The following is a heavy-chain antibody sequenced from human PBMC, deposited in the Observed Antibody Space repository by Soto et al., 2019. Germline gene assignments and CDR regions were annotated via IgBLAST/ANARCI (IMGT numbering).Heavy chain of an antibody. V-gene: IGHV3-48*02. J-gene: IGHJ6*02. CDR2: ISSSSSTI. Sequence: GGSLRLSCAASGFTFSSYSMNWVRQAPGKGLEWVSYISSSSSTIYYAASVKGQFTISRDNAKNSLYLQMNSLRDEDTAVYYCARSEPTWIQLWSRRVLYYYYGMDVWGQGTTVTVSS. D-gene: IGHD5-18*01. CDR1: GFTFSSYS. CDR3: ARSEPTWIQLWSRRVLYYYYGMDV.